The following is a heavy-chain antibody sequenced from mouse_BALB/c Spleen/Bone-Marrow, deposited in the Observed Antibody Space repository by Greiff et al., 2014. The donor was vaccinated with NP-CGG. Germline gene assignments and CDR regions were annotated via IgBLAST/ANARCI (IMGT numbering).Heavy chain of an antibody. CDR3: TPNGNYGWEY. V-gene: IGHV14-4*02. J-gene: IGHJ4*01. CDR1: GFNIKDSY. CDR2: IDPENGDT. D-gene: IGHD2-1*01. Sequence: EVQLQQSGAELVRSGASVKLSCTGSGFNIKDSYIHWVKQRPGQGLEWIGWIDPENGDTEYAPKFQGKATMTADTSSNTAYLQLNSLTSEDTTVYYCTPNGNYGWEYWGQGTSVTVSS.